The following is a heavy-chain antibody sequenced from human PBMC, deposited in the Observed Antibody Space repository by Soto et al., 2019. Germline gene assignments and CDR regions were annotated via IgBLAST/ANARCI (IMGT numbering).Heavy chain of an antibody. CDR3: ARAAVVNLVRGIMGGNWFDP. D-gene: IGHD3-10*01. CDR2: IYHTGAA. J-gene: IGHJ5*02. CDR1: GASIISLDYY. V-gene: IGHV4-30-4*01. Sequence: QVQLQESGPGLVKPSQTLSLTCTVSGASIISLDYYWTWIRQPPGKGLEWIGNIYHTGAAYYYPSLASRAFMSVDTPNNQFSLKLSSVTPADTAVFYCARAAVVNLVRGIMGGNWFDPWGQGTLVTVSS.